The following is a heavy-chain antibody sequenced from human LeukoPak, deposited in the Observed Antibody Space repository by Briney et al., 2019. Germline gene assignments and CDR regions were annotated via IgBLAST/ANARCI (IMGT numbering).Heavy chain of an antibody. V-gene: IGHV1-8*03. CDR2: MNPNSGNT. Sequence: ASVKVSCKASGYTFTSYDINWVRQATGQGLEWMGWMNPNSGNTGYAQKFQGRVTITRNTSISTAYMELSSLRSEDTAVYYCARGFDYGGNFRAQYNWFDPWGQGTLVTVSS. J-gene: IGHJ5*02. CDR1: GYTFTSYD. CDR3: ARGFDYGGNFRAQYNWFDP. D-gene: IGHD4-23*01.